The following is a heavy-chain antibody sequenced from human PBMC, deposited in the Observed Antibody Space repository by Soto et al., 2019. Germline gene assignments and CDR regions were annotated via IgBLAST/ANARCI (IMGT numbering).Heavy chain of an antibody. J-gene: IGHJ3*02. Sequence: QVQLQQWGAGLLKPSETLSLTCAVYGGFVSSGTYYWSWIRQPPGKGLEWIGEMSHSGGTHFNPSLKSRISKSVNTSKTQFSLKMSSVTAAVTAMYYCARVERVTVTTVVDAFDIWGPGTMVTVSS. CDR1: GGFVSSGTYY. D-gene: IGHD1-1*01. CDR2: MSHSGGT. CDR3: ARVERVTVTTVVDAFDI. V-gene: IGHV4-34*01.